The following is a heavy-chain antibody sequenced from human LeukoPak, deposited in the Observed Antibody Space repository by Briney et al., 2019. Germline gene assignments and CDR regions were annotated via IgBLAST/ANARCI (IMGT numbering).Heavy chain of an antibody. CDR1: GVSIKTCCYY. CDR3: ARGRSYGFDFDS. CDR2: KYYSGST. J-gene: IGHJ4*02. V-gene: IGHV4-61*01. D-gene: IGHD5-18*01. Sequence: SETLSLTCDVSGVSIKTCCYYWTWIRQPPGKGLEWIGYKYYSGSTRYNSSLRSRLTISLDSSKNQFSLRLTSVTAADTAVYYCARGRSYGFDFDSWGPGTLVIVSS.